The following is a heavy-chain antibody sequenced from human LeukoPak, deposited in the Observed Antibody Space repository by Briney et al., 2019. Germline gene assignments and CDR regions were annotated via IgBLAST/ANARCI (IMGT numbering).Heavy chain of an antibody. V-gene: IGHV1-8*03. CDR3: ARGVFVPAANAFDI. D-gene: IGHD2-2*01. CDR2: MNPNSGNT. CDR1: GYTFTSYD. J-gene: IGHJ3*02. Sequence: GASVKVSCKASGYTFTSYDINWVRQATGQGLEWMGWMNPNSGNTGYAQKLQGRVTITRNTSISTAYMELSSLRSEDTAVYYCARGVFVPAANAFDIWGQGTMVTVSS.